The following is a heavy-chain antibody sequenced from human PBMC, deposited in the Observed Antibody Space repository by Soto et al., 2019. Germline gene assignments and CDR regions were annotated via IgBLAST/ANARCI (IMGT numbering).Heavy chain of an antibody. V-gene: IGHV3-74*01. J-gene: IGHJ4*02. CDR1: GITFTNYC. CDR2: VDSDGRGK. Sequence: EVQLVESGGGSVQPGGSLRLSCVASGITFTNYCMHWVRRVPGKGLVWVARVDSDGRGKSYADFVTGRFTISRDNAKNTLYLQRNSVRGEATAMNYCGTVFEHWGQGIPVTVSS. CDR3: GTVFEH.